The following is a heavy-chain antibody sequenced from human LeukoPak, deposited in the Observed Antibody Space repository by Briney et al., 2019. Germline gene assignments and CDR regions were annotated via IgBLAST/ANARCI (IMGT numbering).Heavy chain of an antibody. J-gene: IGHJ4*02. D-gene: IGHD6-13*01. CDR1: GYTFTGYY. Sequence: WASVNVSCKASGYTFTGYYMHWVRQAPGQGLEWMGWINPNSGGTNYAQKFQGGVTMTRDTSISTAYMELSRLRSDDTAVYYCARVGEYSSSWSTLFFDYWGQGTLVTVSS. CDR2: INPNSGGT. V-gene: IGHV1-2*02. CDR3: ARVGEYSSSWSTLFFDY.